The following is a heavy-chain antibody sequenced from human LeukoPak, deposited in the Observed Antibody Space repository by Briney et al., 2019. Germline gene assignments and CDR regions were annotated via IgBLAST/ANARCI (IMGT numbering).Heavy chain of an antibody. CDR2: IKQDESEK. Sequence: GGSLRLSCAASGFTFSSYSMNWVRQAPGKGLEWVANIKQDESEKYYVDSVKGRFTISRDNAKNSLYLQMNSLRAEDTAVYYCARAPTLYGDGDYWGQGTLVTVSS. CDR3: ARAPTLYGDGDY. V-gene: IGHV3-7*03. D-gene: IGHD4-17*01. J-gene: IGHJ4*02. CDR1: GFTFSSYS.